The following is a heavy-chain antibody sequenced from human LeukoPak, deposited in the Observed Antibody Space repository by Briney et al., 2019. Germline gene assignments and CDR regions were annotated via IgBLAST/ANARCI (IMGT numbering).Heavy chain of an antibody. CDR2: IYHSGST. CDR1: GVSISSSSDY. V-gene: IGHV4-39*07. D-gene: IGHD2-21*02. J-gene: IGHJ3*02. CDR3: ARAGWGRAFDI. Sequence: PSETLSLTCTVSGVSISSSSDYWGWVRQPPGKGLEWIGEIYHSGSTNYNPSLKSRVTISVDKPKNQFSLKLSSVTAADTAVYYCARAGWGRAFDIWGQGTMVTVSS.